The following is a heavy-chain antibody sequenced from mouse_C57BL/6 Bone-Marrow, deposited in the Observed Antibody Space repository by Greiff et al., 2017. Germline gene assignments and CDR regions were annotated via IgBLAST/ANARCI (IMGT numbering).Heavy chain of an antibody. V-gene: IGHV1-74*01. D-gene: IGHD1-1*01. CDR3: AITDYGSRDFDY. CDR2: IHPSDSDT. CDR1: GYTFTSYW. Sequence: QVQLKQPGAELVKPGASVKVSCKASGYTFTSYWMHWVKQRPGQGLEWIGRIHPSDSDTNYNQKFKGKATLTVDKSSSTAYMQLSSLTSEDSAVYYCAITDYGSRDFDYWGQGTTLTVSS. J-gene: IGHJ2*01.